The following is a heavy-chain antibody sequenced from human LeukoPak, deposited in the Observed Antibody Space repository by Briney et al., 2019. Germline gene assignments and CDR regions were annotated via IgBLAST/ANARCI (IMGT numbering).Heavy chain of an antibody. J-gene: IGHJ6*03. CDR3: AKHAGGITMVRGVMDYYYYYIDV. V-gene: IGHV3-20*04. CDR1: GFTFDDYG. D-gene: IGHD3-10*01. Sequence: GGSLRLSCAASGFTFDDYGMSWVRQAPGKGLEWVSGINWNGGSTGYADSVKGRFTISRDNAKNSLYLQMNSLRAEDTAVYFCAKHAGGITMVRGVMDYYYYYIDVWGKGTTVTVSS. CDR2: INWNGGST.